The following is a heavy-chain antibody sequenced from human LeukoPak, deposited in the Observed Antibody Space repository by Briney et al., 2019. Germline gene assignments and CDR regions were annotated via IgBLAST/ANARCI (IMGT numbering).Heavy chain of an antibody. CDR3: ARDLPRNGAFDY. V-gene: IGHV4-31*03. D-gene: IGHD1-14*01. Sequence: PSETLSLTCSVSGASISSGGYYWTWIRQHPGKGLEWIGHSYYSGETYYNPSLKSRVTISVDTSTNHFSLKVNSVTAADTAVYYCARDLPRNGAFDYWGQGTLVTVSS. J-gene: IGHJ4*02. CDR2: SYYSGET. CDR1: GASISSGGYY.